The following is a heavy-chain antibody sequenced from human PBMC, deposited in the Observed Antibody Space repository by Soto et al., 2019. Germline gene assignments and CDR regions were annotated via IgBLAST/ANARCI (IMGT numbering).Heavy chain of an antibody. V-gene: IGHV3-23*01. J-gene: IGHJ6*03. D-gene: IGHD3-3*01. Sequence: GGSLRLSCAASGFTFSSYAMSWVRQAPGKGLEWVSAISGSGGSTYYADSVKGRFTISRDNSKNTLYLQMNSLRAEDTAVYYCAKGGSRFRGRGYYYIDVWGKGTTVTVSS. CDR1: GFTFSSYA. CDR2: ISGSGGST. CDR3: AKGGSRFRGRGYYYIDV.